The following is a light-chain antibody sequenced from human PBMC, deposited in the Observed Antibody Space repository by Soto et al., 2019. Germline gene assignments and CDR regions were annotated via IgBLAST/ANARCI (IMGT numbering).Light chain of an antibody. Sequence: QSVLTQPASGSGSPGQSISISCTGTSSDVGGYDYVSWYQQHPGRAPKLMIYDVSNRPSGVSNRFSGSKSGNTASLTISGLQAEDEADYYCSSYTSSSTLLYVFGPGTKVTVL. V-gene: IGLV2-14*01. J-gene: IGLJ1*01. CDR3: SSYTSSSTLLYV. CDR1: SSDVGGYDY. CDR2: DVS.